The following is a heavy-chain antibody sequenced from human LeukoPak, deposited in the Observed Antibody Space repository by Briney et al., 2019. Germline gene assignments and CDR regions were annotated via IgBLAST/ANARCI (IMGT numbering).Heavy chain of an antibody. V-gene: IGHV3-11*01. Sequence: GGSLRLSCAASGFTFSDYHMSWIRQAPGKGLEWVSYISSSGSTIYYADSVKGRFTISRDNAKNSLYLQMNSLRAEDTAVYYCARGPLGYCSSTSCVLEGWFDPWGQGTLVTVSS. CDR2: ISSSGSTI. CDR1: GFTFSDYH. J-gene: IGHJ5*02. D-gene: IGHD2-2*01. CDR3: ARGPLGYCSSTSCVLEGWFDP.